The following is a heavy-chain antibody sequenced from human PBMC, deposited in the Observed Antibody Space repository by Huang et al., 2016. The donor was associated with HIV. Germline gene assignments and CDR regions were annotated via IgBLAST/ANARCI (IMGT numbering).Heavy chain of an antibody. CDR3: AREAWASGVAHYFDY. V-gene: IGHV1-2*06. D-gene: IGHD3-10*01. J-gene: IGHJ4*02. Sequence: QVQLVQSGAEVKRPGASVKVSCKASGYSFTGHFIHWVRQAPGQGLGWLGRIDPTSGAIDWASRFQGRVSMTRDKSIGTAYMELSGLRSDDAAVFFGAREAWASGVAHYFDYWGPGTLVTVSS. CDR2: IDPTSGAI. CDR1: GYSFTGHF.